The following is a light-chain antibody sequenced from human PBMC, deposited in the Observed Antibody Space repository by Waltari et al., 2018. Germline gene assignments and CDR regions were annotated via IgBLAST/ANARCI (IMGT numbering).Light chain of an antibody. CDR1: SSDSGGYHY. CDR2: DVS. CDR3: SSFTSSTTGI. J-gene: IGLJ2*01. V-gene: IGLV2-14*01. Sequence: SALTQPDSVSGSPGQSITISCSGISSDSGGYHYVPWYQPHPGEAPKVLIYDVSNRPSGVSNRFSGSKSGSSASLTISGLQAEDEADYYCSSFTSSTTGIFGGGTKLTVL.